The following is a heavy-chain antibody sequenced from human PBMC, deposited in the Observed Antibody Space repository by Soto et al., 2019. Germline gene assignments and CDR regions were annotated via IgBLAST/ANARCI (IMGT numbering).Heavy chain of an antibody. Sequence: GAALRLACPPSGFTFSSHSMNWDRQAPGKGLEWVSSISSSSSYIYYADSVKGRFTISRDNAKNSLYLQMNSLRAEDTAVYYCARRSIAAQKDYYGMDVWGQGTTVTVSS. D-gene: IGHD6-6*01. CDR1: GFTFSSHS. CDR3: ARRSIAAQKDYYGMDV. CDR2: ISSSSSYI. J-gene: IGHJ6*02. V-gene: IGHV3-21*01.